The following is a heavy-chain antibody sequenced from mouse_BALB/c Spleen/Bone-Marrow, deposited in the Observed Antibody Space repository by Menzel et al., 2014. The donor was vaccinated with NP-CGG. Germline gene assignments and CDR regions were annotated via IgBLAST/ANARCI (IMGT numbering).Heavy chain of an antibody. CDR1: GYTFTSYW. CDR2: IDPSDSYT. V-gene: IGHV1-69*02. D-gene: IGHD2-4*01. J-gene: IGHJ1*01. Sequence: QVQLQQSGAELVKPGASVKLSCKASGYTFTSYWMHWVKQRPGQGLEWIGEIDPSDSYTNYNQKFKGKATLTVDKSSSTACMQVSSLTSEDSAVYYCARSGSYDDYWYLDVGGAGTPVTVSS. CDR3: ARSGSYDDYWYLDV.